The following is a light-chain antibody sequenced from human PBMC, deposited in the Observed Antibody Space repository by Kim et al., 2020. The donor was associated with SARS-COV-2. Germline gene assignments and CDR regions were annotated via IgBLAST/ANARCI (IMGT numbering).Light chain of an antibody. Sequence: DIQMTQSPSTLSASVGDTVTITCRASQSITSGLAWYQQKPGKAPNLLIYLVSNLDYGVPSRFSGSGSGTQFTLTISSLQPDDFATYYCQQHNGYFGGGTKVDLK. V-gene: IGKV1-5*01. J-gene: IGKJ4*01. CDR3: QQHNGY. CDR2: LVS. CDR1: QSITSG.